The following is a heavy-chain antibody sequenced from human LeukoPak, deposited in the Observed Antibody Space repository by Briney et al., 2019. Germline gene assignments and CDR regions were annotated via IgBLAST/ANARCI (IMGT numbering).Heavy chain of an antibody. CDR3: TTNAAALDY. V-gene: IGHV1-2*02. CDR2: MNPADNGA. J-gene: IGHJ4*02. Sequence: ASVKVSCKASGYTFISYYLHWVRQAPGQGLEWMGWMNPADNGAIYAQKFQGRVAMTRDTSISTAYVEVSRLTSDDTAVYYCTTNAAALDYWGQGTLVTVSS. CDR1: GYTFISYY. D-gene: IGHD6-13*01.